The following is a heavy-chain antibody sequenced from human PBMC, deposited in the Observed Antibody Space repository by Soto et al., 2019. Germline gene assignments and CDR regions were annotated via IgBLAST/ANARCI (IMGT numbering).Heavy chain of an antibody. CDR2: ISGTGGRT. V-gene: IGHV3-23*01. CDR1: GFSFTDFA. J-gene: IGHJ5*02. D-gene: IGHD3-3*01. Sequence: EVQLLESGGGLVQPGGSLRLSCAASGFSFTDFAMSWVRQPPGKGLEWVSSISGTGGRTHYADSVKGRFSISRDNSRNTLSLQMNSLRAEDTALYYCAEASEWLFGNWFDPWGQGTLVTVSS. CDR3: AEASEWLFGNWFDP.